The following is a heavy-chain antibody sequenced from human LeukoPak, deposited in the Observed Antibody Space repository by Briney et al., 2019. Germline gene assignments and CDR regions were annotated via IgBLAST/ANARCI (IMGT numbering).Heavy chain of an antibody. CDR1: GVTFNYFW. CDR2: IKQDGSEK. J-gene: IGHJ4*02. V-gene: IGHV3-7*01. Sequence: GGSLRLSCAASGVTFNYFWMSWVRQAPGKGLEWVANIKQDGSEKYYVDSVKGRFTISRDNAQNSLFLQINSLRPEDTAVYYSARPRQYSLGFYDSWGQGTLVTVSS. D-gene: IGHD5-18*01. CDR3: ARPRQYSLGFYDS.